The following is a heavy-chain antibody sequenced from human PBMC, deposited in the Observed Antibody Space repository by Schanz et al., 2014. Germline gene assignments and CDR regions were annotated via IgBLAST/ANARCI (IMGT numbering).Heavy chain of an antibody. J-gene: IGHJ6*02. Sequence: QVQLGESGGGLVKPGGSLRLSCAASGFTFSDYYMSWVRQAPGKGLEWVSYISSVGISKYYADPVKGRFTISRDSAKNSLYLQMNSLRAEDTAVYYCARQRSYFYAMDVWGQGTTVPVSS. V-gene: IGHV3-11*01. CDR2: ISSVGISK. CDR3: ARQRSYFYAMDV. CDR1: GFTFSDYY.